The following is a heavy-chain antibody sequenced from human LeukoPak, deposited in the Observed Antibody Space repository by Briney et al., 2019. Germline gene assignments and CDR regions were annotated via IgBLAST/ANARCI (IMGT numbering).Heavy chain of an antibody. V-gene: IGHV1-8*01. J-gene: IGHJ4*02. D-gene: IGHD6-13*01. CDR1: GYTFTRYD. CDR2: MNPNSGNT. Sequence: ASVEVCCKASGYTFTRYDINWVRQATGQGLEWMGWMNPNSGNTGYAQKFQGRVTMTRNTSISTAYMELSSLRSEDTVVYYCARAAPRSSSIETYYFDYWGQGTLVTVSS. CDR3: ARAAPRSSSIETYYFDY.